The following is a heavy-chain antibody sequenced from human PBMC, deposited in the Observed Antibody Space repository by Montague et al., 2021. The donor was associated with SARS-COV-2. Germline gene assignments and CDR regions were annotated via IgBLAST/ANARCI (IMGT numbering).Heavy chain of an antibody. CDR3: ARGSGGSSPEDWLRFDP. D-gene: IGHD2-15*01. CDR2: IYYSGST. CDR1: GGSISSYY. V-gene: IGHV4-59*01. Sequence: SENLSLTCTVSGGSISSYYWSWIRQPPGKGLEWIGYIYYSGSTNYNPSLKSRVTISVDTSKNQFSLKLSSVTAADTAVYYCARGSGGSSPEDWLRFDPWGQETLVTVSS. J-gene: IGHJ5*02.